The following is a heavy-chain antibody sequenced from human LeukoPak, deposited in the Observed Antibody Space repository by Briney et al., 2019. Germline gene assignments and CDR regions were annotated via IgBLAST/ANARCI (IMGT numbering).Heavy chain of an antibody. J-gene: IGHJ4*02. Sequence: SETLSLTCTVSGGSISNYHWSWIRQPAGKGLEYIGRVFSSGTTNYNLSLMSRVTMSVDTSKNQFALNLSSVTAADTAVYYCARDRGRGGNSYFDHWGQGTLVTVSS. V-gene: IGHV4-4*07. CDR3: ARDRGRGGNSYFDH. CDR2: VFSSGTT. CDR1: GGSISNYH. D-gene: IGHD4-23*01.